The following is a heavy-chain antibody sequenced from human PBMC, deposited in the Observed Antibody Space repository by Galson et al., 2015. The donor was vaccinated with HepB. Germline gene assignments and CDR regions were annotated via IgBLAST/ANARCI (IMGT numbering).Heavy chain of an antibody. V-gene: IGHV3-53*05. CDR2: IYSGGST. J-gene: IGHJ3*02. CDR3: ARGAYYYDSSGHYPTHAFDI. CDR1: GFTVSSNY. D-gene: IGHD3-22*01. Sequence: SLRLSCAASGFTVSSNYMSWVRQAPGKGLEWVSVIYSGGSTYYADSVKGRFTISRDNSKNTLYLQMNSLRAEDTAVYYCARGAYYYDSSGHYPTHAFDIWGQGTMVTVSS.